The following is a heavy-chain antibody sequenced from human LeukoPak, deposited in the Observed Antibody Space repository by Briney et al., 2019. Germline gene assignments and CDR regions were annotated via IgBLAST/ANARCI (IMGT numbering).Heavy chain of an antibody. J-gene: IGHJ4*02. V-gene: IGHV3-74*01. CDR3: ARDGDFYFDY. Sequence: PGGSLRLSCAASGFTFSSYWMRWVRQAPGKGLVWVSRINTDGSSTTYADSVKGRFTISRDNAKNTLYLQVNSLRAEDTAVYYCARDGDFYFDYWGQGSLVTVSS. D-gene: IGHD4-17*01. CDR1: GFTFSSYW. CDR2: INTDGSST.